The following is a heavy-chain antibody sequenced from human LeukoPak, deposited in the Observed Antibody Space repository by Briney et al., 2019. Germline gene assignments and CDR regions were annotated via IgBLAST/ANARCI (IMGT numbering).Heavy chain of an antibody. D-gene: IGHD6-6*01. J-gene: IGHJ6*03. CDR3: ARGSIAALPDYYYMDV. CDR2: IKQDGSEK. Sequence: GGSLRLSCAASGFTFSSYWMSWVRQAPGKGLEWVANIKQDGSEKYYVDSVKGRFTISRDNAKNSLCLQMNSLRAEDTAVYYCARGSIAALPDYYYMDVWGKGTTVTVSS. V-gene: IGHV3-7*01. CDR1: GFTFSSYW.